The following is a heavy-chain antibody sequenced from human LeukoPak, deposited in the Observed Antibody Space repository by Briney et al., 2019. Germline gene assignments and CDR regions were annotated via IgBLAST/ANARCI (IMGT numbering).Heavy chain of an antibody. CDR3: ARDKGGAVAGPFDY. CDR1: GFTFDNSW. V-gene: IGHV3-74*01. CDR2: ISPDGITT. Sequence: GGSLRLSCAASGFTFDNSWIHWVRQGPGRGLVWVSRISPDGITTNYADSVKGRFTISRDNAMNTLYLQMNSLRAGDTAVYYCARDKGGAVAGPFDYWGQGTLVTVSS. D-gene: IGHD6-19*01. J-gene: IGHJ4*02.